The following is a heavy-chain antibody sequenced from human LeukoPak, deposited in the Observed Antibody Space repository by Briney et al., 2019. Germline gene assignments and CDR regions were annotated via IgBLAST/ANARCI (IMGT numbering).Heavy chain of an antibody. CDR2: IYWDDDK. V-gene: IGHV2-5*02. J-gene: IGHJ4*02. Sequence: SGPTLVKPTQTLTLTCTFSGFSLSTSGVGVAWIHQPPGKALEWLAVIYWDDDKRYSPSLKNRLTITEDTPKNQVVLTMTNMSPVDTATYYCVYRPRYTGSYYPYWGQGTLVTVSS. CDR1: GFSLSTSGVG. CDR3: VYRPRYTGSYYPY. D-gene: IGHD1-26*01.